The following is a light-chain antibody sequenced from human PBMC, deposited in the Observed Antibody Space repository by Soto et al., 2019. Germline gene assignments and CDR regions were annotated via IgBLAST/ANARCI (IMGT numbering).Light chain of an antibody. Sequence: DIVLTQSPDSLAASLGERATINCKSSQSVLYSSNNKNYLAWYQLKPGQPPKLLIYWASTRESGVPDRFSGSGSGTDFTLTISSLQAEDVAVYYCQQYYSARTFGQGTKVEIK. CDR1: QSVLYSSNNKNY. CDR2: WAS. CDR3: QQYYSART. J-gene: IGKJ1*01. V-gene: IGKV4-1*01.